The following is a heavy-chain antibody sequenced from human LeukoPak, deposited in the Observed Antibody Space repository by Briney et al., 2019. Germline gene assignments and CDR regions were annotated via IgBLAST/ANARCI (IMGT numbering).Heavy chain of an antibody. CDR1: GGTFSSYA. D-gene: IGHD3-10*01. J-gene: IGHJ4*02. CDR2: IIPILGIA. V-gene: IGHV1-69*04. Sequence: GASVKVSCKASGGTFSSYAISWVRQAPGQGLEWMGRIIPILGIANYAQKFQGRVTITADKSTSTAYMELSSLRSEDTAVYYCARDPVGSGSDHWGQGTLVTVSS. CDR3: ARDPVGSGSDH.